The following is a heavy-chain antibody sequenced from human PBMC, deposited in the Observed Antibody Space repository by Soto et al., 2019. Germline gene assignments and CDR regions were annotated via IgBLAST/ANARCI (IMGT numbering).Heavy chain of an antibody. D-gene: IGHD3-3*01. J-gene: IGHJ6*02. V-gene: IGHV3-30-3*01. CDR1: GCPFSSYA. CDR2: ISYDGSNK. Sequence: PAGSLTLSSAASGCPFSSYAMHWVRQAPGKGLEWVAVISYDGSNKYYADSVKGRFTISRDNSKNTLYLQMNSLRAEDTAVYYCARETYYDFWSGPYYGMDVWGQGTTVTVSS. CDR3: ARETYYDFWSGPYYGMDV.